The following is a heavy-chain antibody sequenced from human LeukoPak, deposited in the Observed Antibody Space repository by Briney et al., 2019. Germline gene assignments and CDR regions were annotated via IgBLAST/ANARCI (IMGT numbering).Heavy chain of an antibody. CDR3: ARDGIVVVVAATDYYYGMDV. CDR2: IYYSGST. J-gene: IGHJ6*02. D-gene: IGHD2-15*01. Sequence: SETLSLTCTVSGGSISSSSYYWGWIRQPPGKGLEWIGSIYYSGSTYYNPSLKSRVTISVDTSKNQFSLKLSSVTAADTAVYYCARDGIVVVVAATDYYYGMDVWGQGTTVTVSS. CDR1: GGSISSSSYY. V-gene: IGHV4-39*07.